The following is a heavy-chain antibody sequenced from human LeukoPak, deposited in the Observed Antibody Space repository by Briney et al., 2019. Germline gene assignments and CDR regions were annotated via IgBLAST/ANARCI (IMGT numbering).Heavy chain of an antibody. J-gene: IGHJ4*02. D-gene: IGHD4-23*01. CDR2: INPNSGGT. CDR1: GYTFTGYY. CDR3: ARVGITAATADY. Sequence: ASVKVSCKASGYTFTGYYMHWVRQAPGQGLEWMGWINPNSGGTSYAQKFQGRITMTRDTSISTAYMELSRLRSDDTAVYFCARVGITAATADYWGQGTLVTVSS. V-gene: IGHV1-2*02.